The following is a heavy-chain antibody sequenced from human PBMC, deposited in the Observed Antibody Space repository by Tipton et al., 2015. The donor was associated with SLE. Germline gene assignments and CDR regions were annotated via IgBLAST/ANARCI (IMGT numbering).Heavy chain of an antibody. J-gene: IGHJ6*03. CDR2: IHNTGRT. CDR1: GGSISSYY. D-gene: IGHD3-3*01. V-gene: IGHV4-59*01. Sequence: TLSLTCTVSGGSISSYYWNWVRQPPGKGLEWIGYIHNTGRTNYNPSLKSRVAMSVDTSKQYSLNLGSVTAADTAVYYCARIVTYYDFWSGPGKVYYYYSMDVWGKGTTVTVSS. CDR3: ARIVTYYDFWSGPGKVYYYYSMDV.